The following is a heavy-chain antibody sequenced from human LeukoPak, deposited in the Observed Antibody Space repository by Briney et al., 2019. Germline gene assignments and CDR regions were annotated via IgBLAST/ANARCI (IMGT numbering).Heavy chain of an antibody. J-gene: IGHJ4*02. CDR3: AREGYYDSSGYSIRFSY. CDR2: INSDGRAT. V-gene: IGHV3-74*01. Sequence: PGGSLRLSGEASEFTFSSYWMHWVRQAPGKGLVWVSRINSDGRATIYADSVKGRFTISRDNAKNTLYLQMNSLRAEDTAVYYCAREGYYDSSGYSIRFSYWGQGTLVTVSS. D-gene: IGHD3-22*01. CDR1: EFTFSSYW.